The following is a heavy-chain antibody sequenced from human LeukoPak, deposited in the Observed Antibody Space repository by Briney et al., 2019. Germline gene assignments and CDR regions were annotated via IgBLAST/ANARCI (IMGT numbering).Heavy chain of an antibody. CDR3: AREIKRAFDI. V-gene: IGHV4-31*03. CDR1: GGSISSGGYY. Sequence: SQTLSLTCTVSGGSISSGGYYWSWIRQHPGKGLEWIGYIYYSGSTHYNPSLKSRVTISVDTSKNQFSLKLSSVTAADTAVYYCAREIKRAFDIWGQGTMVTVSS. CDR2: IYYSGST. J-gene: IGHJ3*02.